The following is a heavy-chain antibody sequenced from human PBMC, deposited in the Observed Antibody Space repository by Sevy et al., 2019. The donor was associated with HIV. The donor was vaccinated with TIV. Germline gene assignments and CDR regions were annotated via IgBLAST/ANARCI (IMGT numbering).Heavy chain of an antibody. CDR1: GFTFSSYN. CDR2: ITSTSDYI. CDR3: ARGPPPFYGMDV. J-gene: IGHJ6*02. Sequence: GGSLRLSCAASGFTFSSYNMNWVRQAPGKGLEWVSSITSTSDYIYYADSLKGRCTISRDNAKTLLYLQMNSLRAEDTAVYYCARGPPPFYGMDVWGQGTMVTVSS. V-gene: IGHV3-21*06.